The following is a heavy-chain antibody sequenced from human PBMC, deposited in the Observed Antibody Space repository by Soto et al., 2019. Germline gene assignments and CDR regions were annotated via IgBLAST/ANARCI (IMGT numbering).Heavy chain of an antibody. J-gene: IGHJ3*02. D-gene: IGHD3-22*01. V-gene: IGHV1-18*01. CDR2: ISAYNGNT. CDR3: ASFITMIVVVNAFDI. Sequence: QVQLVQSGAEVKKPGASVKVSCKASGYTFTSYGIIWVRQAPGQGLEWMGWISAYNGNTNYAQKLQGRVTMTTDTSTSTAYMELRSLRSDDTAVYYCASFITMIVVVNAFDIWGQGTMVTVSS. CDR1: GYTFTSYG.